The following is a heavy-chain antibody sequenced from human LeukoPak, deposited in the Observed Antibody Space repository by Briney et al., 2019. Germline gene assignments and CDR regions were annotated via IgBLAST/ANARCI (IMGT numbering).Heavy chain of an antibody. CDR1: GGSISSYY. V-gene: IGHV4-59*01. CDR2: IYYSGST. D-gene: IGHD6-19*01. J-gene: IGHJ4*02. CDR3: ARVGSGWYDVTFDY. Sequence: SETLSPTCTVSGGSISSYYWSWIRQPPGKGLEWIGYIYYSGSTNYNPSLKSRVTISVDTSKNQSSLKLSSVTAADTAVYYCARVGSGWYDVTFDYWGQGTLVTVSS.